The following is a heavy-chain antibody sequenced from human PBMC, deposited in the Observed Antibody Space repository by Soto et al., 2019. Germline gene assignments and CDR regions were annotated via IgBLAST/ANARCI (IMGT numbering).Heavy chain of an antibody. CDR1: GYTFTSYG. Sequence: ASVKFSCKASGYTFTSYGISWVRQAPGQGLEWMGWISAYNGNTNYAQKLQGRVTMTTDTSTSTAYMELRSLRSDDTAVYYCARTTGVDYYDSSGSDWFDPWGQGTLVTVSS. CDR3: ARTTGVDYYDSSGSDWFDP. J-gene: IGHJ5*02. CDR2: ISAYNGNT. V-gene: IGHV1-18*04. D-gene: IGHD3-22*01.